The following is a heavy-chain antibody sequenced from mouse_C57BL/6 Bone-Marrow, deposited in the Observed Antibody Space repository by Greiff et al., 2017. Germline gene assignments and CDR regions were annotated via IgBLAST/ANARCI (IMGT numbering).Heavy chain of an antibody. Sequence: VQLQQSGPGLVQPSQSLSITCTASGFSLTSYGVHWVRQSPGKGLEWLGVIWSGGSTDYNAAFISRLSISKDNSKSHVFFKMNSLQADDTAIYYCARNPSYYGSSLYAMDYWGQGTSVTVSS. CDR2: IWSGGST. CDR1: GFSLTSYG. V-gene: IGHV2-2*01. D-gene: IGHD1-1*01. CDR3: ARNPSYYGSSLYAMDY. J-gene: IGHJ4*01.